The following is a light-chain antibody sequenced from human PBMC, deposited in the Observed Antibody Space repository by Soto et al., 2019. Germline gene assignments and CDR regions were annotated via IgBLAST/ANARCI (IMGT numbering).Light chain of an antibody. V-gene: IGKV3D-15*01. CDR1: QSVSSH. J-gene: IGKJ1*01. CDR3: QQYNNWPRT. CDR2: GTS. Sequence: EIVLTQSPGTLSLSPGDRATLSCRASQSVSSHFLAWYQQKPGQAPRLLIHGTSSRATGIPDRFSGSGSGTEFTLTISSLQSEDFAVYYCQQYNNWPRTFGQGTKVDIK.